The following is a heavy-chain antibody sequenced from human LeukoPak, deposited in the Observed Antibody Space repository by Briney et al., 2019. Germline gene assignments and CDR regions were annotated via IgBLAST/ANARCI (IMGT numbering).Heavy chain of an antibody. CDR3: ARVVGDGYNLYYYHGMDV. J-gene: IGHJ6*02. CDR1: GFTFSDFY. CDR2: ISSSGSTK. V-gene: IGHV3-11*01. Sequence: GGSLRLSCVASGFTFSDFYMSWIRQAPGKGLQWVSYISSSGSTKYYADSVKGRFTISRDNAQSSLYLQMNSLRDEDTAVYYCARVVGDGYNLYYYHGMDVWGQGTPVTVSS. D-gene: IGHD5-24*01.